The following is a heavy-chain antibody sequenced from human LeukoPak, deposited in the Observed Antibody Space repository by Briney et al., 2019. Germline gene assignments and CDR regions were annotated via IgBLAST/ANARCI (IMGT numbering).Heavy chain of an antibody. CDR2: IYHSGST. V-gene: IGHV4-38-2*02. CDR3: ARDAQSYYDSSGYYQIDY. Sequence: SETLSLTCTVSGYSISSGYYWGWIRQPPGKGLEWIGIIYHSGSTYYNPSLKSRVTISVDTCKNQFSLKLSSVTAADTAVYYCARDAQSYYDSSGYYQIDYWGQGTLVTVSS. J-gene: IGHJ4*02. CDR1: GYSISSGYY. D-gene: IGHD3-22*01.